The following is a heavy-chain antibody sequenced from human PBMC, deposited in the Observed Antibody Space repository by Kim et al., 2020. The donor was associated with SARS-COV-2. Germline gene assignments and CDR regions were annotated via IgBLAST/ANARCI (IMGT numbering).Heavy chain of an antibody. CDR3: ARLAGKGVDY. J-gene: IGHJ4*02. Sequence: SNRYYADSVEGRFIISRDNARNSLYLQMNSLRAEDTAVYYCARLAGKGVDYWGQGTLVTVSS. CDR2: SNR. V-gene: IGHV3-21*01. D-gene: IGHD6-19*01.